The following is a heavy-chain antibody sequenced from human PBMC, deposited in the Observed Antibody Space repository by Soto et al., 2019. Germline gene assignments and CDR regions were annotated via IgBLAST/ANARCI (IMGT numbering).Heavy chain of an antibody. Sequence: EVQLLESGGGLVPPGGSLRLSCAASGFTFSRYAMSWVRQAPGNGLEWVATVRNSGGSTSYADSVKGRFTISRDKSGNTVFLQMNSLRADDTALYYCAKGNLPYCSAGACYYFDYWGQGTLVAVSS. V-gene: IGHV3-23*01. CDR2: VRNSGGST. J-gene: IGHJ4*02. D-gene: IGHD2-15*01. CDR1: GFTFSRYA. CDR3: AKGNLPYCSAGACYYFDY.